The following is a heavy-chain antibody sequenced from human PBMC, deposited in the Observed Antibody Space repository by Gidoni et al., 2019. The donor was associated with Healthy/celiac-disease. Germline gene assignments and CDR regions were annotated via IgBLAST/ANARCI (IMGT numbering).Heavy chain of an antibody. CDR3: ARMPVTTDYYGMDV. J-gene: IGHJ6*02. CDR1: GFSLSTSGMC. D-gene: IGHD4-17*01. V-gene: IGHV2-70*15. Sequence: QVTLRESGPALVKPTQTLTLTCPFSGFSLSTSGMCVSWIRQPPGKALEWLARIDWDDDKYYSTSLKTRLTISKDTSKNQVVLTMTNMDPVDTATYYCARMPVTTDYYGMDVWGQGTTVTVSS. CDR2: IDWDDDK.